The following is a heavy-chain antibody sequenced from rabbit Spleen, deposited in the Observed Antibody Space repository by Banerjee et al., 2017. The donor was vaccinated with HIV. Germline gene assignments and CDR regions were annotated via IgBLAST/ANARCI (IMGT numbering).Heavy chain of an antibody. D-gene: IGHD1-1*01. CDR1: GFDFSSNE. J-gene: IGHJ4*01. V-gene: IGHV1S45*01. CDR3: ARDAGGSGYWAFNL. Sequence: QDQLEESGGDLVKPEGSLTLTCTASGFDFSSNEMCWVRQAPGKGLEWIACIYTTSSSGTSYYATWAKGRFPISKTSSTTVTLQMTSLTAADTATYFCARDAGGSGYWAFNLWGQGTLVTVS. CDR2: IYTTSSSGTS.